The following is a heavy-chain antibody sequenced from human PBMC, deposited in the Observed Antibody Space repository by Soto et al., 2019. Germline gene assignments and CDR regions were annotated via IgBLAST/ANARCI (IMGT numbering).Heavy chain of an antibody. Sequence: SETLSLTCTVSGVSVTSGSYYWSWIRQPPGKGLEWIGYVFYTGRANYNASLKSRVSISLDTSNYQFSLKLSPVTAADTAVYYCARDGDGRMTTNPYYYNGMDFWGPGTTVTVSS. CDR2: VFYTGRA. D-gene: IGHD4-4*01. J-gene: IGHJ6*02. V-gene: IGHV4-61*01. CDR3: ARDGDGRMTTNPYYYNGMDF. CDR1: GVSVTSGSYY.